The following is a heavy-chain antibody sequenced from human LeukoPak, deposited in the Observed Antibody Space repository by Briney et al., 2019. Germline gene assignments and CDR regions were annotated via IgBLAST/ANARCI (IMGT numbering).Heavy chain of an antibody. CDR1: GFTFSTYS. Sequence: GGSLRLSCAASGFTFSTYSMHWVRQAPGKGLEWVAVISYDGSNKYYADSVKGRFTISRDNFKNTLYLQMNSLRAEDTAVYYCARDGGSGSYFPYNWFDPWGQGTLVTVSS. V-gene: IGHV3-30*03. CDR3: ARDGGSGSYFPYNWFDP. CDR2: ISYDGSNK. J-gene: IGHJ5*02. D-gene: IGHD1-26*01.